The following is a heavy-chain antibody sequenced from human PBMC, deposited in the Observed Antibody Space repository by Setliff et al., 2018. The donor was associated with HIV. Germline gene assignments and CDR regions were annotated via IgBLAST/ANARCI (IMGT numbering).Heavy chain of an antibody. CDR3: AKLTPFDY. J-gene: IGHJ4*02. CDR2: INHSGST. D-gene: IGHD7-27*01. Sequence: GSLRLSCAASGFTFSTYSMNWVRQAPGKGLEWIGEINHSGSTNYNPSLKSRVTISLDTSKNQFSLKLSSVTAADTAVYYCAKLTPFDYWGQGTLVTVSS. CDR1: GFTFSTYS. V-gene: IGHV4-34*08.